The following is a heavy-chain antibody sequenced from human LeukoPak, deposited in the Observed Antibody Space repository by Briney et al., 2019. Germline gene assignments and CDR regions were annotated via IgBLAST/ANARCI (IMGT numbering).Heavy chain of an antibody. CDR1: GYTLTRYY. CDR2: INPSGDST. D-gene: IGHD2-15*01. J-gene: IGHJ3*02. Sequence: RASVKVSCKASGYTLTRYYMHWVRQAPGQGLEWMGIINPSGDSTRYAQKFQDRVTMTRDTSTSTVYMVLSSLRSEDTAVYYYASREDCSGGSCYDAFDIWGQGTMVTVSS. CDR3: ASREDCSGGSCYDAFDI. V-gene: IGHV1-46*01.